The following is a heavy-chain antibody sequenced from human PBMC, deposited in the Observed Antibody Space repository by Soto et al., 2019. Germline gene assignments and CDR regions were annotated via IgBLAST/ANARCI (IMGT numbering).Heavy chain of an antibody. CDR2: ISSSSSYT. J-gene: IGHJ4*02. D-gene: IGHD5-12*01. Sequence: ESGGGLVTPGGSLRLSCAASGFTFSDYYMSWIRQAPGKGLEWVSYISSSSSYTNYADSVKGRFTISRDNAKNSLYLQMNSLRAEDTAVYYCARVLGATILPSAYWGQGTLVTVSS. CDR3: ARVLGATILPSAY. V-gene: IGHV3-11*05. CDR1: GFTFSDYY.